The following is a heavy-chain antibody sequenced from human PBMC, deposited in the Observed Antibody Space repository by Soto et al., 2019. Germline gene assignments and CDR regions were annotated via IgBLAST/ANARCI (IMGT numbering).Heavy chain of an antibody. CDR1: GYTFTSYD. CDR2: MNPNSGNT. V-gene: IGHV1-8*02. D-gene: IGHD6-13*01. Sequence: ASVQVSCKASGYTFTSYDINWVRQATGQGLEWMGWMNPNSGNTGYAQKFQGRVTMNRNTSISTAYMELSSLRSEDTAVYYCARPPAEAGIDYYYYMDVWGKGTTVTVSS. J-gene: IGHJ6*03. CDR3: ARPPAEAGIDYYYYMDV.